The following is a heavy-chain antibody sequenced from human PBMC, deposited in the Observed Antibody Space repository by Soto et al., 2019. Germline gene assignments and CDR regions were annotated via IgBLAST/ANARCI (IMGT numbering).Heavy chain of an antibody. V-gene: IGHV3-23*01. CDR2: ISGSGDTR. Sequence: HGGSLRLSCAASGLTFSDYAMAWVRQAPGKGLEWVSAISGSGDTRHYADSVKGRFTISRDNSKNTVYLQMNSLRAEDTAVYYCAKGPVTSIPPRIDFWGQGALVTVSS. CDR1: GLTFSDYA. J-gene: IGHJ4*02. CDR3: AKGPVTSIPPRIDF. D-gene: IGHD2-21*02.